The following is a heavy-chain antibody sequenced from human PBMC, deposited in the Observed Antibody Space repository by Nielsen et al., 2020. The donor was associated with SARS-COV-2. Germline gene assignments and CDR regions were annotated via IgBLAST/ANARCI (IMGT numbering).Heavy chain of an antibody. CDR3: ARDQTGSSHYGGMDV. V-gene: IGHV3-53*01. Sequence: GESLKISCAASGFTVSSNYMSWVRQAPGKGLEWVSVIYSGGSTYYADSVKGRFTISRDNSKNTLYLQMNSLRAEDTAVYYCARDQTGSSHYGGMDVWGQGTTVTVSS. CDR2: IYSGGST. D-gene: IGHD2-15*01. J-gene: IGHJ6*02. CDR1: GFTVSSNY.